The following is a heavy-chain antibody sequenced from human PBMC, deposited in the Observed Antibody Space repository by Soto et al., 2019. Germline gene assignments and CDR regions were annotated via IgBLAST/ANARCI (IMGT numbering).Heavy chain of an antibody. D-gene: IGHD3-10*01. Sequence: EVQLVESGGGLVQPGRSLRLSCAASGFSFEDYAMHWVRQAPGKGLEWVSGIAWNSDIIGYADSVKGRFTISRDNGKNCLYLQMNCLRPEDTALYYYAKDHYGSAIYGMDVWGQGTTVTVSS. CDR2: IAWNSDII. V-gene: IGHV3-9*01. CDR3: AKDHYGSAIYGMDV. CDR1: GFSFEDYA. J-gene: IGHJ6*02.